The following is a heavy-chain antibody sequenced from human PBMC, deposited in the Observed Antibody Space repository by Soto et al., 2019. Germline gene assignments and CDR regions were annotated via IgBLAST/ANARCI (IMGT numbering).Heavy chain of an antibody. J-gene: IGHJ4*02. CDR2: IIPILGIA. V-gene: IGHV1-69*02. CDR1: GGTFSSYT. D-gene: IGHD2-15*01. CDR3: ARALCSGGSCYPDY. Sequence: QVQLVQSGAEVKKPGSSVKVSCKASGGTFSSYTISWVRQAPGQGLEWMGRIIPILGIANYAQKFQGRVTLTADKSTSTAYMELSSLRSEDTAVYYCARALCSGGSCYPDYWGQGTLVTVSS.